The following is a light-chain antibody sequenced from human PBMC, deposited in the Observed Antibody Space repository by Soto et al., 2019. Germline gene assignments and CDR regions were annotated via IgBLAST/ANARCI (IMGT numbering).Light chain of an antibody. CDR1: SANIGTGYD. Sequence: QLVLTQPPSVSGAPGQRVTISCTGSSANIGTGYDVSWYQQLPGTAPKLFIYGNNNRPSGVPDRFSGSKSGTSASLAITGLQPEDEADYYCQSYDISLSVVVFGGGTKLTVL. V-gene: IGLV1-40*01. J-gene: IGLJ2*01. CDR2: GNN. CDR3: QSYDISLSVVV.